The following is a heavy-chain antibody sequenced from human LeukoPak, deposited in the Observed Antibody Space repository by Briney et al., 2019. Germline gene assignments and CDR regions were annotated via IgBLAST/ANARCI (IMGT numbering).Heavy chain of an antibody. V-gene: IGHV1-69*04. Sequence: GASVKVSCTASGGTFSSYAISWVRQAPGQGLEWMGRIIPILGTANYAQKFQGRVTITADKSTSTAYMELSSLRSEDTAVYYCARDNWIAVAGKSNDYYYYYGMDVWGQGTTVTVSS. CDR1: GGTFSSYA. D-gene: IGHD6-19*01. CDR3: ARDNWIAVAGKSNDYYYYYGMDV. J-gene: IGHJ6*02. CDR2: IIPILGTA.